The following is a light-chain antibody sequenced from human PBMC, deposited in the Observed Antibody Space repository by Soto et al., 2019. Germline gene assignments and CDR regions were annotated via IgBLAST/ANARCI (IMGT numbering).Light chain of an antibody. Sequence: DIQMTQSPSSLSASVGDRVTITCRASQSISSNLNWYQQKLGKAPKLLIYAASTLQSGVPSRFSGSKSGTDFTLTISSLQPEDFATYYCQQSYSSPITFGQGTRLEIK. CDR1: QSISSN. CDR2: AAS. CDR3: QQSYSSPIT. J-gene: IGKJ5*01. V-gene: IGKV1-39*01.